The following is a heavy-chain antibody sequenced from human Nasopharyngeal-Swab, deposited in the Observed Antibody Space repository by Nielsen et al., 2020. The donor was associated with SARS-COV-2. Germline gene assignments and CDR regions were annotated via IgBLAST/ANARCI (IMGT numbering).Heavy chain of an antibody. V-gene: IGHV3-30*18. J-gene: IGHJ4*02. CDR1: GFTFSSSG. CDR3: AKDVHGDYGGIDY. D-gene: IGHD4-17*01. CDR2: ISYDGSNE. Sequence: GGSLRLSCAASGFTFSSSGMDWVRQAPGKGLEWVAVISYDGSNEYYGDSVKGRFPLSRDPSPPTLYLQMNSLRVDDTAVYYCAKDVHGDYGGIDYWGQGILVTVSS.